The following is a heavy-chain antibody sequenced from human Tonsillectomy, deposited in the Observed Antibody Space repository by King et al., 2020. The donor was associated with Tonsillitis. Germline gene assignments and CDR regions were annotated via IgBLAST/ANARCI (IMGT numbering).Heavy chain of an antibody. D-gene: IGHD4-17*01. CDR3: AKGHGDYVKSAHWYFDL. CDR2: ISYDGSNE. J-gene: IGHJ2*01. CDR1: GFTFSSYG. Sequence: VQLVESGGGVVQPGRSLRLSCAASGFTFSSYGMHWVRQAPGKGLEWVAVISYDGSNEYYADSVKGRFTISRDNSKKTLYLQMNSLRAEDTAVYYCAKGHGDYVKSAHWYFDLWGRGTLVTVSS. V-gene: IGHV3-30*18.